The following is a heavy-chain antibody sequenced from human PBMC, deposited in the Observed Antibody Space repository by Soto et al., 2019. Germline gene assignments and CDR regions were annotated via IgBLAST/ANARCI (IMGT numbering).Heavy chain of an antibody. CDR3: ARGGEGAVSLEWSRYYFDY. Sequence: QVQLVESGGGVVQPGRSLRLSCAASGFTFSSYAISWVRQAPGQGLEWMGGIIPIFGTANYAQKFQGRVTITADESTSTAYMELSSLRSEDTAVYYCARGGEGAVSLEWSRYYFDYWGQGTLVTVSS. CDR1: GFTFSSYA. D-gene: IGHD3-3*01. V-gene: IGHV1-69*01. J-gene: IGHJ4*02. CDR2: IIPIFGTA.